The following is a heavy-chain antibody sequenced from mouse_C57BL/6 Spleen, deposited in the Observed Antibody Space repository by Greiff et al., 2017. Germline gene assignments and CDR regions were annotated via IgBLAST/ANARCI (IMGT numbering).Heavy chain of an antibody. Sequence: EVKVVESGGGLVKPGGSLKLSCAASGFTFSSYAMSWVRQTPEKRLEWVATISDGGSYTYYPDNVKGRFTISRDNAKNNLYLQMSHLKSEDAAMYYCASFLLGSAMDYWGQGTSVTVSS. D-gene: IGHD2-1*01. CDR3: ASFLLGSAMDY. CDR2: ISDGGSYT. CDR1: GFTFSSYA. V-gene: IGHV5-4*03. J-gene: IGHJ4*01.